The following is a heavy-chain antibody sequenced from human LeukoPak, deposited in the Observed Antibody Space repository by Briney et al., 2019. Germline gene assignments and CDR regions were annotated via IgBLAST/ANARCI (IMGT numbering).Heavy chain of an antibody. J-gene: IGHJ1*01. D-gene: IGHD3-22*01. Sequence: GRSLRLSCAASGFTFSSYAMHWVRQAPGKGLEWVAVISYDGSNKYYADSVKGRSTISRDNSKNTLYLQMNSLRAEDTAVYYCARDHGHSSGYYSSSPQYFQHWGQGTLVTVSS. V-gene: IGHV3-30-3*01. CDR3: ARDHGHSSGYYSSSPQYFQH. CDR1: GFTFSSYA. CDR2: ISYDGSNK.